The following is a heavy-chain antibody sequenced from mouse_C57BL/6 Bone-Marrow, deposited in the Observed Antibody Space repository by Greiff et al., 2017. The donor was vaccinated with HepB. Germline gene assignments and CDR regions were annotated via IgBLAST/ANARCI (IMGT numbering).Heavy chain of an antibody. V-gene: IGHV5-17*01. Sequence: EVKLVESGGGLVKPGGSLKLSCAASGFTFSDYGMHWVRQAPEKGLEWVAYISSGSSTIYYADTVKGRFTISRDNAKNTLFLQMTSLRSEGTAMYYCARNNYDFWFAYWGQGTLVTVSA. D-gene: IGHD2-4*01. CDR1: GFTFSDYG. CDR2: ISSGSSTI. CDR3: ARNNYDFWFAY. J-gene: IGHJ3*01.